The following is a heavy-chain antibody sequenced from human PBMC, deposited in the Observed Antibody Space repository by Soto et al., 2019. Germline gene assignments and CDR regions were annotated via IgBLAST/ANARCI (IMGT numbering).Heavy chain of an antibody. J-gene: IGHJ4*02. V-gene: IGHV3-66*01. CDR2: IYMRGST. CDR3: PRDSRAGTCYWADH. CDR1: GFTVSSKY. Sequence: EVQLVESGGGLVQPGESLRLSCAASGFTVSSKYMSWVRQAPGKGLEWVSIIYMRGSTFYADSVTGRFAISRHTSQNTLHLQMDHVTVQDTAIYYCPRDSRAGTCYWADHWGQGTLVTVSS. D-gene: IGHD2-15*01.